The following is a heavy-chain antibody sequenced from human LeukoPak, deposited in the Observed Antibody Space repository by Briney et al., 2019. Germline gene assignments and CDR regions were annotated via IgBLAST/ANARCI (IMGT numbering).Heavy chain of an antibody. D-gene: IGHD2-2*01. CDR1: GFTFSSYG. Sequence: GGSLRLSCAASGFTFSSYGMHWVRQAPGKGLEWVAVISYDGSNKYYADSVKGRFTISRDNSKNTLYLQMNSLRAEDTAVYYCAKDMYCSSTTCSSGLDYWGQGTLVAVSS. CDR2: ISYDGSNK. J-gene: IGHJ4*02. V-gene: IGHV3-30*18. CDR3: AKDMYCSSTTCSSGLDY.